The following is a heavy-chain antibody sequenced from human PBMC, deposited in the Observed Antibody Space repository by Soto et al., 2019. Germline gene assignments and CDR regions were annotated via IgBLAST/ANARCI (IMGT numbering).Heavy chain of an antibody. V-gene: IGHV3-53*01. J-gene: IGHJ6*02. Sequence: GGSLRLSCAASGFTVSSNYMSWVRQAPGKGLEWVSVIYSGGSTYYADSVKGRFTISRDNSKNTLYLQMNSLRAEDTAVYYCARENYVDDYYYYGTDVCGQGTTVTVSS. CDR3: ARENYVDDYYYYGTDV. D-gene: IGHD1-7*01. CDR1: GFTVSSNY. CDR2: IYSGGST.